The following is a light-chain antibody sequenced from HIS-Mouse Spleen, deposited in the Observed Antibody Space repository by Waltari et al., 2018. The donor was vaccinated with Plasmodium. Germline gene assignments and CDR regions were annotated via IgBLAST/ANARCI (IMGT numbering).Light chain of an antibody. CDR1: SSDVGGYNY. CDR2: EVS. J-gene: IGLJ2*01. V-gene: IGLV2-8*01. CDR3: SSYAGSNNLV. Sequence: QSALTQPPSASGSPGQSVTISCTETSSDVGGYNYVSGYQQHPGKAPKLMFYEVSKRPPGVPDRFVGSKAGNAASLTVSGLQAEDEADYYCSSYAGSNNLVFGGGTKLTVL.